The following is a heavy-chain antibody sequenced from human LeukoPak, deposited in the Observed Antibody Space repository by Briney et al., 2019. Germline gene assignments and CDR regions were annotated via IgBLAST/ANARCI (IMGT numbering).Heavy chain of an antibody. Sequence: SVKVSCKASGGTFSSYAISWVRQAPGQGLEWMGGIIPIFGTANYAQKLQGRVTMTTDTSTSTAYMELRSLRSDDTAVYYCARRGYTSSWNYFDYWGQGTLVTVSS. CDR1: GGTFSSYA. D-gene: IGHD6-13*01. J-gene: IGHJ4*02. V-gene: IGHV1-69*05. CDR3: ARRGYTSSWNYFDY. CDR2: IIPIFGTA.